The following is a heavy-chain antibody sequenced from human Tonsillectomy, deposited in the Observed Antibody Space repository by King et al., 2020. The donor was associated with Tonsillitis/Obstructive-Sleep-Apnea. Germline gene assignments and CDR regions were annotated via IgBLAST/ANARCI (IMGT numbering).Heavy chain of an antibody. J-gene: IGHJ4*02. CDR1: RFTFSSYA. D-gene: IGHD1-1*01. CDR2: IGGSGGST. Sequence: EWQLVESGGGLVQPGGSLRLSCAASRFTFSSYAMSWVRQAPGKGLEWVSAIGGSGGSTYYADSVEGRFTISRDNSKNTLFLQMNSLRAEDTAVYYCAKDPYDGVDNWGQRTLVTVSS. V-gene: IGHV3-23*04. CDR3: AKDPYDGVDN.